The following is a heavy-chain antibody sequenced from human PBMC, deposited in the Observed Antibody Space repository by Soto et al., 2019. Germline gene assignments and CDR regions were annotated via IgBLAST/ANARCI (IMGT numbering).Heavy chain of an antibody. V-gene: IGHV3-23*01. J-gene: IGHJ4*02. CDR3: ATNPDVWFIEY. CDR1: GVPFHSSF. Sequence: GGSLILSCAASGVPFHSSFMTLVRPAPGKGLEWVSAIGSGGTTYYADSVKGRFTISRDNSKNTLYLQMNSLRAEDTAVYYCATNPDVWFIEYWGQGTLVTVPA. D-gene: IGHD3-10*01. CDR2: IGSGGTT.